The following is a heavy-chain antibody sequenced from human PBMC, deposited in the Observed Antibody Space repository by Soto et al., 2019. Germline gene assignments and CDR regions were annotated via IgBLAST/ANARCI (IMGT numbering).Heavy chain of an antibody. CDR3: EQEDSLRVYGDYLEAFDI. CDR2: ISGSGGST. J-gene: IGHJ3*02. V-gene: IGHV3-23*01. D-gene: IGHD4-17*01. CDR1: GFTFSSYA. Sequence: EVQLLESGGGLVQPGGSLRLSCAASGFTFSSYAMSWVRQAPGKGLEWVSAISGSGGSTYYADSVKGRFTIPRDNSKNTLNQHMTSLRAAETAVYYCEQEDSLRVYGDYLEAFDIWGQGTMVTVSS.